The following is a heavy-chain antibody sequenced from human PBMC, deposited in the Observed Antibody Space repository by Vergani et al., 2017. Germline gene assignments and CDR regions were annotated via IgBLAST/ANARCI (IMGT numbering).Heavy chain of an antibody. CDR1: GGTFSSYA. J-gene: IGHJ5*02. CDR3: ARDAAYCGGDCSPNWFDP. D-gene: IGHD2-21*02. Sequence: QVQLVQSGAEVKKPGSSVKVSCKASGGTFSSYAISWVRQAPGQGLEWMGRIIPIFGTANYAQKFQGRVTITADESTSTAYMELSSLRSEDTAVYYCARDAAYCGGDCSPNWFDPWGQGTLSPSPQ. V-gene: IGHV1-69*13. CDR2: IIPIFGTA.